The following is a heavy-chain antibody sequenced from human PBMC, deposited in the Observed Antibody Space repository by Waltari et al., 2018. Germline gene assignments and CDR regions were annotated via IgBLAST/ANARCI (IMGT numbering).Heavy chain of an antibody. V-gene: IGHV4-38-2*02. CDR1: GYSISSGYY. Sequence: QVQLQESGPGLVKPSETLSLTCAVSGYSISSGYYWGWIRQPPGKGLEWIGSIDHSGSTYYNPSLKSRVTISVDTSKNQFSLKLSSVTAADTAVYYCARDTMIVVVIPLDAFDIWGQGTMVTVSS. CDR3: ARDTMIVVVIPLDAFDI. CDR2: IDHSGST. J-gene: IGHJ3*02. D-gene: IGHD3-22*01.